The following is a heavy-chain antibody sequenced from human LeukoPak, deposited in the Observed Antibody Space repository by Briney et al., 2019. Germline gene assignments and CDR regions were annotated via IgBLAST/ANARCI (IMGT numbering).Heavy chain of an antibody. CDR1: GYTLTELS. D-gene: IGHD3-3*01. V-gene: IGHV1-24*01. CDR3: ATSRGRKLRFLEWLSLDY. J-gene: IGHJ4*02. Sequence: GASVKVSCKVSGYTLTELSMHWVRQAPGKGLEWMGGFDPEDSETIYAQKFQGRVTMTEDTSTDTAYMELSSLRSEDTAVYYCATSRGRKLRFLEWLSLDYWGQGTLVTVSS. CDR2: FDPEDSET.